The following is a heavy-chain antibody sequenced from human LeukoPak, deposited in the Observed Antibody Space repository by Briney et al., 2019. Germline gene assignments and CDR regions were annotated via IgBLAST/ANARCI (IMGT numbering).Heavy chain of an antibody. Sequence: EGSLRLSCAASGFTFSSYGMSWVRQAPGKGLEWVSAISGSGGSTYYADSVKGRFTISRDNSKNTLYLQMNSLRAEDTAVYYCAKDSRGYQDYFGYWGQGTLVTVSS. D-gene: IGHD3-22*01. CDR1: GFTFSSYG. V-gene: IGHV3-23*01. CDR2: ISGSGGST. J-gene: IGHJ4*02. CDR3: AKDSRGYQDYFGY.